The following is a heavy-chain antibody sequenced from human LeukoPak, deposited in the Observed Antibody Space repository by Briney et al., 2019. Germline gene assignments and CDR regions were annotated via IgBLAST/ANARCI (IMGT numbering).Heavy chain of an antibody. Sequence: PGGSPRLSCAASGFSFSDYWMNWVRQAPGEGLECVANIKEDGSEKYYVDSVKGRFIISRDNAKNSLSLQMNSLRADDTAVYYCLRGHYSDYTSPGTLVTVS. CDR2: IKEDGSEK. CDR3: LRGHYSDY. V-gene: IGHV3-7*01. CDR1: GFSFSDYW. J-gene: IGHJ4*02.